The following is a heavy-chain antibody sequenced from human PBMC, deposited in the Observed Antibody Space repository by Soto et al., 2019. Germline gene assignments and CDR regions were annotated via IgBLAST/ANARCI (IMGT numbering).Heavy chain of an antibody. Sequence: PGESLKISCKGSGYIFSRNWIGWVRQMPGKGLEWMGIIYPGDSDTKYSPSFQGQVTISVDKSISTAYLQWSSLKASDTAMYYCATLSYYDSWSGFHYWGQGTQVTVSS. CDR3: ATLSYYDSWSGFHY. D-gene: IGHD3-3*01. J-gene: IGHJ4*01. CDR1: GYIFSRNW. V-gene: IGHV5-51*01. CDR2: IYPGDSDT.